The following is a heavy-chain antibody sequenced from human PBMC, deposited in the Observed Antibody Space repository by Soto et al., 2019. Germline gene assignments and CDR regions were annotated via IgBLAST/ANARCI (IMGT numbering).Heavy chain of an antibody. V-gene: IGHV4-31*03. Sequence: SETLSLTCTVSGESISSGGYYWSWIRQHPEKGLEWIGCIYYDETTYYNPSLKSRVTISVDKSKNQFSLKLSSVTAADTAVYYCARDTSVWSGYGMDVWGQGTTVTVSS. CDR3: ARDTSVWSGYGMDV. D-gene: IGHD3-3*01. CDR1: GESISSGGYY. CDR2: IYYDETT. J-gene: IGHJ6*02.